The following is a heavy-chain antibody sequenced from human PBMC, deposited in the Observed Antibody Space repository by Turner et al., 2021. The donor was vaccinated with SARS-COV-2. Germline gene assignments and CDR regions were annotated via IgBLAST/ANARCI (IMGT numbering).Heavy chain of an antibody. CDR3: ARGGGYDILTGAYYGMDV. Sequence: QVQLVQSGAEGKKPGSSVKVSGKAAGVTFSSYAITWVRQAPGQGLEWMGGIIPFFVTTNYAQKFQGRVTITADKSTSPAYVELSSLGSEDTAVYYCARGGGYDILTGAYYGMDVWGQGTTVTVSS. CDR1: GVTFSSYA. V-gene: IGHV1-69*06. CDR2: IIPFFVTT. D-gene: IGHD3-9*01. J-gene: IGHJ6*02.